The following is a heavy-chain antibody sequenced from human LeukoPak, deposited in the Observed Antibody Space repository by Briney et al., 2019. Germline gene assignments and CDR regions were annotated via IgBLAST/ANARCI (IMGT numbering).Heavy chain of an antibody. CDR1: GFTFSSYS. J-gene: IGHJ4*02. V-gene: IGHV4-34*08. Sequence: GSLRLSCAASGFTFSSYSMNWVRQAPGKGLEWIGEINHSGSTNYNPSLKSRVTISVDTSKNQFSLKLSSVTAADTAVYYCAATTVTHWGIDSDYWGQGTLVTVSS. D-gene: IGHD4-11*01. CDR3: AATTVTHWGIDSDY. CDR2: INHSGST.